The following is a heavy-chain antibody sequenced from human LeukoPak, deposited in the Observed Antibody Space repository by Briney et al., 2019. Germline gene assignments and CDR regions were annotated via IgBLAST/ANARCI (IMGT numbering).Heavy chain of an antibody. CDR2: INQDGSER. D-gene: IGHD3-3*01. CDR3: ARCWSRPYYYGMDV. CDR1: GFTFSSYW. V-gene: IGHV3-7*01. J-gene: IGHJ6*02. Sequence: GGSLRLSCAASGFTFSSYWMSWVRQAPGKGLEWVANINQDGSERYYVDSVKGRFTISRDYAKNSLYLQMNSLRAEDTAVYYCARCWSRPYYYGMDVWGQGTTVTVSS.